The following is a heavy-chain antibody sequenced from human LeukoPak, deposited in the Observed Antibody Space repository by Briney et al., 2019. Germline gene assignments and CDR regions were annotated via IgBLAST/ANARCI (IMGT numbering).Heavy chain of an antibody. CDR3: ASGVLIPAAFMDV. Sequence: SETLSLTCAVSGDSIRSYYWSWIRQPPGKGLEWIGYIYYSGSTNYNPSLKSRVTISLDTSKNQFSLKLSSVTAADTALYYCASGVLIPAAFMDVWGKGTTVTVS. V-gene: IGHV4-59*01. CDR2: IYYSGST. D-gene: IGHD2-2*01. CDR1: GDSIRSYY. J-gene: IGHJ6*03.